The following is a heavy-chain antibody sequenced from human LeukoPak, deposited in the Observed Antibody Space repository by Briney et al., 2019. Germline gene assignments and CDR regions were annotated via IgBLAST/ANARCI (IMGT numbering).Heavy chain of an antibody. D-gene: IGHD2-2*01. Sequence: ASVKVSCKASGYTFTGYYMHWVRQAPGQGLEWMGWISAYNGNTNYAQKLQGRVTMTTDTSTSTAYMELRSLRSDDTAVYYCARTGSIVVVPTPLDYWGQGTLVTVSS. CDR3: ARTGSIVVVPTPLDY. CDR2: ISAYNGNT. V-gene: IGHV1-18*04. CDR1: GYTFTGYY. J-gene: IGHJ4*02.